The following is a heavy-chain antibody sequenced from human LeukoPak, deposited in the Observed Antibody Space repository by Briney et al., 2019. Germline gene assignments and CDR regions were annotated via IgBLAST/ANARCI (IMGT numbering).Heavy chain of an antibody. D-gene: IGHD6-25*01. CDR1: GYGFTSYW. Sequence: GESLNISSKGSGYGFTSYWIGWVRQMPGKGLGWMGIIYPGDSDTRYSPSFQCQVTISADKSISTAYLQWSSLKASDTAMYYCARHHGSSGVDYWGQGTLVTVSS. CDR3: ARHHGSSGVDY. CDR2: IYPGDSDT. V-gene: IGHV5-51*01. J-gene: IGHJ4*02.